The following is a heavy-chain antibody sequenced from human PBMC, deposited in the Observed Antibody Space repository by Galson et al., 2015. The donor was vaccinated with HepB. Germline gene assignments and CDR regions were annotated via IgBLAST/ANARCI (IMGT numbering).Heavy chain of an antibody. V-gene: IGHV3-21*01. CDR1: GFSFSSYS. D-gene: IGHD3-10*01. J-gene: IGHJ6*02. CDR2: ISSSSSSI. Sequence: SLRLSCAASGFSFSSYSMNWVRQAPGKGLEWVSSISSSSSSIYYADSVKGRFTISRDNAKNSLYLQMNSLRAEDTAVYYCATLWFGDLLQGYYYYNLDVWGQGTTVTVSS. CDR3: ATLWFGDLLQGYYYYNLDV.